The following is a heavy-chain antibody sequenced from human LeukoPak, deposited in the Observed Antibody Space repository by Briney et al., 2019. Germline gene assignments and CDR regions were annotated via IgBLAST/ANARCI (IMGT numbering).Heavy chain of an antibody. CDR3: AKRGPGPVAGSYDF. D-gene: IGHD6-19*01. V-gene: IGHV3-23*01. CDR1: GFTFSDYA. Sequence: GGSLRLSCVGSGFTFSDYAMNWVRQTPGKGLGWISAIGARGDIFYVDSVKGRFTISRDNSNNAAHLQMNSLRPEDTAIYYCAKRGPGPVAGSYDFWGQGTLVTVSS. CDR2: IGARGDI. J-gene: IGHJ4*02.